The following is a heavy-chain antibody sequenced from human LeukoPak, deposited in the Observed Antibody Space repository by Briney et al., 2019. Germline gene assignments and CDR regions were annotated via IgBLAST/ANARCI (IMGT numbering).Heavy chain of an antibody. V-gene: IGHV3-23*01. Sequence: PGGSLRLSCTASGFIFSKAWMSWVRQAPGTGLEWVSAISGSGGRTYYADSVKGRFTISRDNSKNTLYLQMNSLRAEDTAVYYCAKSPYYYMDVWGEGTTVTVSS. CDR2: ISGSGGRT. CDR3: AKSPYYYMDV. J-gene: IGHJ6*03. CDR1: GFIFSKAW.